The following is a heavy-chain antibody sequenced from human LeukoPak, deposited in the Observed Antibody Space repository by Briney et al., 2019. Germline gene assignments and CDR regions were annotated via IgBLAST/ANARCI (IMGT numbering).Heavy chain of an antibody. CDR2: IWYDGSDK. CDR1: GFTFSSYG. CDR3: AKDRGVQLWLFDY. J-gene: IGHJ4*02. D-gene: IGHD5-18*01. Sequence: GGSLRLSCAASGFTFSSYGMHWVRQAPGQGLEWVAGIWYDGSDKYYADSVKGRFTISRDNSKNTLYLQMNSLRAEDTAVYYCAKDRGVQLWLFDYWGQGTLVTVSS. V-gene: IGHV3-33*06.